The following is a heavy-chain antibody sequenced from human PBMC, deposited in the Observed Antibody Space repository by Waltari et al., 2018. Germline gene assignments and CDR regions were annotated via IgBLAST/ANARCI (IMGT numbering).Heavy chain of an antibody. CDR3: ARGIFGVGTDY. J-gene: IGHJ4*02. Sequence: QVQLQESGPGLVRPSQTLSPRCTVSGDSLSGGGYYWSWIRQLPGTGLEWIGDIYSNGKAHYSPSLRSRVTISVDTSKNQFSLKLRSVTAADTAVYYCARGIFGVGTDYWGQGTLVTVSS. CDR2: IYSNGKA. CDR1: GDSLSGGGYY. D-gene: IGHD3-3*01. V-gene: IGHV4-31*03.